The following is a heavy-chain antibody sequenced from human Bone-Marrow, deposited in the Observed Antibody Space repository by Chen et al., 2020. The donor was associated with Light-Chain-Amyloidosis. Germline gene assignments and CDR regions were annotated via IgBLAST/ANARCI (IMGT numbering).Heavy chain of an antibody. CDR3: ARGAVGGTTGV. D-gene: IGHD1-26*01. CDR2: LDFYHGGSP. CDR1: GNSISRGYF. V-gene: IGHV4-38-2*01. J-gene: IGHJ4*02. Sequence: TLSLICAVSGNSISRGYFWGWIRQPPGKGLEWIGVLDFYHGGSPYYSPSLKSRVTITADTAKNQFSLNLTTVTAADTATYYCARGAVGGTTGVWGQGTLVTVSS.